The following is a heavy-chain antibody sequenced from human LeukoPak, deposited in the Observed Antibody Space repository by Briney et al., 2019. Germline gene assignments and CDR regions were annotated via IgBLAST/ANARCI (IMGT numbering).Heavy chain of an antibody. Sequence: SVKVSCKASGGTFSSYAISWVRQAPGQGLEWMGWISTYNGNTNYAQKFQGRVTITADKSTSTAYMELSSLRSEDTAVYYCARERNDYGDRAPDYWGQGTLVTVSS. J-gene: IGHJ4*02. CDR1: GGTFSSYA. CDR3: ARERNDYGDRAPDY. D-gene: IGHD4-17*01. V-gene: IGHV1-69*04. CDR2: ISTYNGNT.